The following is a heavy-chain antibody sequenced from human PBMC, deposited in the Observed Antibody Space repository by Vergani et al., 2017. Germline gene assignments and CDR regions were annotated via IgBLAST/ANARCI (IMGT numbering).Heavy chain of an antibody. Sequence: EVQLVESGGGLVQPGGSLRLSCAASGFTFSSYSMNWVRQAPGKGLEWGSYISSSSSTIYYADSVKGRFTISRDNAKNSLYLQMNSLRAEDTAVYYCARDGGHDYYGSGSYLHAFDIWGQGTMVTGSS. CDR1: GFTFSSYS. CDR3: ARDGGHDYYGSGSYLHAFDI. D-gene: IGHD3-10*01. J-gene: IGHJ3*02. CDR2: ISSSSSTI. V-gene: IGHV3-48*04.